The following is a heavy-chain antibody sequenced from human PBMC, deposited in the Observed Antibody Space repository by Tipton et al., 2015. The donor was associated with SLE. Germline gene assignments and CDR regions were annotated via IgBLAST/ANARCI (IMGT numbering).Heavy chain of an antibody. Sequence: GSLRLSCAASGFTFSSYAMSWVRQAPGKGLEWVSAISGSGGSTYYADSVKGRFTISRDNSKNTLYLQMNSLRAEDTAVYYCAKEGYYGSGTGDAFDIWGQGTMVTASS. D-gene: IGHD3-10*01. J-gene: IGHJ3*02. CDR3: AKEGYYGSGTGDAFDI. CDR1: GFTFSSYA. V-gene: IGHV3-23*01. CDR2: ISGSGGST.